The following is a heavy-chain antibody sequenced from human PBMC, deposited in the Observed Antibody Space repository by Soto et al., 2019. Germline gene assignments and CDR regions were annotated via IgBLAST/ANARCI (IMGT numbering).Heavy chain of an antibody. Sequence: EVQLVESGGGLVQPGRSLRLSCAASGFTFDDYAMHWVRQAPGKGLEWVSGISWNSGSIGYADSVKGRFTISRDNAKNSLYLQMNSLRAEDTALYYCAKDMMFDRWGHFDYWGQGTLVTVSS. D-gene: IGHD3-10*02. J-gene: IGHJ4*02. CDR2: ISWNSGSI. CDR1: GFTFDDYA. CDR3: AKDMMFDRWGHFDY. V-gene: IGHV3-9*01.